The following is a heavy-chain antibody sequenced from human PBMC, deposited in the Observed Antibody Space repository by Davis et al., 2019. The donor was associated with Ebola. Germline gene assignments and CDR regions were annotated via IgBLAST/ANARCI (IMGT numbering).Heavy chain of an antibody. CDR2: ISGSGGST. D-gene: IGHD1-26*01. CDR1: GFTFSSYA. J-gene: IGHJ6*04. CDR3: ETWDYYYGMDV. V-gene: IGHV3-23*01. Sequence: GGSLRLSCAASGFTFSSYAMSWVRQAPGKGLEWVSAISGSGGSTYYADSVKGRFTISRDNSKNTLYLQMNSLRAEDTAVYHCETWDYYYGMDVWGKGTTVTVSS.